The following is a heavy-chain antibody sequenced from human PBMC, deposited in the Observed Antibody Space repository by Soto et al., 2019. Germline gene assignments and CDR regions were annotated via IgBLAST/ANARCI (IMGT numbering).Heavy chain of an antibody. J-gene: IGHJ4*02. D-gene: IGHD3-22*01. CDR3: ARGYYYYDSSGYSGY. Sequence: PGGSLRLSCAASGFVFSSFSMNWVRQAPGKGLEWVSYISSSGSTIYYADSVKGRFTISRDNAKNSLYLQMDSLRAEDTAVYYCARGYYYYDSSGYSGYWGQGTLVTVSS. CDR1: GFVFSSFS. CDR2: ISSSGSTI. V-gene: IGHV3-48*01.